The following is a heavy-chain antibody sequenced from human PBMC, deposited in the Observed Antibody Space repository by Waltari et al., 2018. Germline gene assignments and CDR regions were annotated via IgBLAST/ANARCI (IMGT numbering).Heavy chain of an antibody. CDR1: GYSISSGYY. Sequence: QVQLQESGPGLVKPSETLSLTCAVSGYSISSGYYWGWIRQPPGKGLEWIGSIYHSGSTYYNPSLKSRVTISVDTSKNQFSLKLSSVTAADTAVYYCARASLYDFWSGYQPWGQGTLVTVSS. CDR3: ARASLYDFWSGYQP. V-gene: IGHV4-38-2*01. J-gene: IGHJ4*02. CDR2: IYHSGST. D-gene: IGHD3-3*01.